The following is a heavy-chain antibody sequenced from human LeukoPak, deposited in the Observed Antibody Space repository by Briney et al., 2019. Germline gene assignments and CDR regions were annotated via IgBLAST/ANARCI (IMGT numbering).Heavy chain of an antibody. CDR3: ARSGGYSSPHGY. V-gene: IGHV4-59*01. CDR2: IYYSGTT. D-gene: IGHD6-19*01. J-gene: IGHJ4*02. CDR1: GVSISHYY. Sequence: SETLSLTCTVSGVSISHYYWSWVRQPPGKGLEWVGYIYYSGTTNYNPSLKSRVTISVDTSKKQFSLKLNSVSAADTAVYYCARSGGYSSPHGYWGQGTLVTVSS.